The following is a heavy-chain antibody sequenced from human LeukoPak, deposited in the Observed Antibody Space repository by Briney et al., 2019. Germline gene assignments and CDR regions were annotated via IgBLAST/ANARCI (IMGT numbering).Heavy chain of an antibody. CDR3: ARGNMAEQWLDGGTYYLDS. Sequence: TGGSLRFSCAASGFTFRNYSMDWVRQAPGKGLEWVSSISFSSGYIYYADSVKGRFTISRDNAKNSLFLQMSSLRAEDTAVYYCARGNMAEQWLDGGTYYLDSWGQGTLVTVSS. V-gene: IGHV3-21*01. CDR1: GFTFRNYS. J-gene: IGHJ4*02. CDR2: ISFSSGYI. D-gene: IGHD6-19*01.